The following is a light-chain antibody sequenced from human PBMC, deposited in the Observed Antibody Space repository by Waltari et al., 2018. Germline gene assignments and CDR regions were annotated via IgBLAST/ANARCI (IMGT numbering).Light chain of an antibody. CDR1: QSVTRT. Sequence: ELVLTHSPGTLSLSPGERATLSCRASQSVTRTLAWYQQKPGQAPRLRIYGASNRATGIPDRFSGSGSGTDFSLTISRLEPEDFAVYYCQHYLRLPATFGQGTKVEIK. CDR2: GAS. J-gene: IGKJ1*01. V-gene: IGKV3-20*01. CDR3: QHYLRLPAT.